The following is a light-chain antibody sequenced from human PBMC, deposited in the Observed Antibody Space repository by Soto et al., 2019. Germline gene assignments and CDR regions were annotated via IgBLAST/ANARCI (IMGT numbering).Light chain of an antibody. CDR2: DAS. CDR1: QSISSW. Sequence: DIQMTQSPSPLSASVGDRVTITCRASQSISSWLAWYQQKPGKAPKLLMYDASSLESGVPSRFSGSGSGTEFTLTISSLQPEDVATYYCQKCKTAPFTFGGGTKVDI. CDR3: QKCKTAPFT. J-gene: IGKJ4*01. V-gene: IGKV1-5*01.